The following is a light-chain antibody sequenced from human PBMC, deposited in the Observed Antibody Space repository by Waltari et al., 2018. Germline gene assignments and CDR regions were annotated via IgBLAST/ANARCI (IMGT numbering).Light chain of an antibody. Sequence: QSVLAQPPSVSGTPGQTVAISCSGSSSSVGANSVSWYQHLPGAAPKLLIYTNDHRPSGVPDRFSGSKSDTSASLAISGLQSEDEADYYCATWDDSLSGVVFGGGTKLTVL. CDR2: TND. J-gene: IGLJ3*02. CDR1: SSSVGANS. CDR3: ATWDDSLSGVV. V-gene: IGLV1-44*01.